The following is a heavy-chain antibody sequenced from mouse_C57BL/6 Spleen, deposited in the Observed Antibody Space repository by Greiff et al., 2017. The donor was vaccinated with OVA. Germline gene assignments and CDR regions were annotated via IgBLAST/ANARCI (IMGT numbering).Heavy chain of an antibody. Sequence: EVQLQQSGPELVKPGASVKISCKASGYTFTDYYMNWVKQSHGKSLEWIGDINPNNGGTSYNQKFKGKATLTVDKSSSTAYMELRSLTSEDSAVYYCARRYYGRRGNFDYWGQGTTLTVSS. J-gene: IGHJ2*01. CDR1: GYTFTDYY. CDR2: INPNNGGT. CDR3: ARRYYGRRGNFDY. V-gene: IGHV1-26*01. D-gene: IGHD1-1*01.